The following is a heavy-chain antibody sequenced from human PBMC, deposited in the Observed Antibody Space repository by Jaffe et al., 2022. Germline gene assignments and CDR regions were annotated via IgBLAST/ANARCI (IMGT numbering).Heavy chain of an antibody. V-gene: IGHV3-30*02. J-gene: IGHJ4*02. Sequence: QVQLVESGGGVVQPGGSLRLSCAASGFTFSSYGMHWVRQAPGKGLEWVAFIRYDGSNKYYADSVKGRFTISRDNSKNTLYLQMNSLRAEDTAVYYCAKGGNDYGDYVTPGDYWGQGTLVTVSS. CDR1: GFTFSSYG. CDR3: AKGGNDYGDYVTPGDY. CDR2: IRYDGSNK. D-gene: IGHD4-17*01.